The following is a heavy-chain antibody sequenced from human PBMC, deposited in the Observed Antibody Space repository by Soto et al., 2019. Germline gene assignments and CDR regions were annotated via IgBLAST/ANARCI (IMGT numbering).Heavy chain of an antibody. Sequence: SETLSLTCTVSGGSMSSYYWSWIRQPPGKGLEWIGYVSYTGSTNYNPSLKSRVTISVDTSKNQFSLKLSSVTAADTAVYYCARFDYGDFRNWFDPWGQGTLVTVSS. V-gene: IGHV4-59*12. D-gene: IGHD4-17*01. CDR3: ARFDYGDFRNWFDP. J-gene: IGHJ5*02. CDR2: VSYTGST. CDR1: GGSMSSYY.